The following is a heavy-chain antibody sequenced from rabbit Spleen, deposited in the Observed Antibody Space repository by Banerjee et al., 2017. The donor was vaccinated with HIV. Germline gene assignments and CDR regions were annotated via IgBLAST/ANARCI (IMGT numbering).Heavy chain of an antibody. CDR2: IDPIFGST. Sequence: QEQLKETGGGLVQPGGSLTLTCTASGFDFSRYYLSWVRQAPGKGPEWIAYIDPIFGSTYYASWVNGRFTISRHNAQNTLYLQLNSLTAADTATYFCVREAGYGGYGDGNLWGQGTLVTVS. CDR1: GFDFSRYY. CDR3: VREAGYGGYGDGNL. V-gene: IGHV1S47*01. J-gene: IGHJ4*01. D-gene: IGHD6-1*01.